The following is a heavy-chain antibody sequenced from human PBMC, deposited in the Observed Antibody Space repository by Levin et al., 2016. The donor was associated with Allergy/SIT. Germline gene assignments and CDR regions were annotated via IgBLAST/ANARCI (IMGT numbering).Heavy chain of an antibody. CDR2: IDPSDSYT. D-gene: IGHD4-11*01. J-gene: IGHJ6*03. V-gene: IGHV5-10-1*04. CDR1: GYSFTSYW. CDR3: ARHFRSNYVFAYMDV. Sequence: KVSCKGSGYSFTSYWISWVRQMPGKGLEWMGRIDPSDSYTNYSPSFQGQVTISADKSISTAYLQWSSLKASDTAMYYCARHFRSNYVFAYMDVWGKGTTVTVSS.